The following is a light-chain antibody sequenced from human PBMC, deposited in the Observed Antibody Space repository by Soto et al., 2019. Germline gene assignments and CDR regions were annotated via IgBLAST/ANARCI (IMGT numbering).Light chain of an antibody. J-gene: IGLJ3*02. CDR2: DNR. V-gene: IGLV3-21*02. Sequence: SYELTQAPSVSVAPGQTATISCGGNIIGTKSVHWYQQRPGQAPVVVVYDNRDRPSGIPDRFSGSNSGNTATLTINRVEPGDEAAYYCQVWDSGSDHPGVFGGGTKLIVL. CDR3: QVWDSGSDHPGV. CDR1: IIGTKS.